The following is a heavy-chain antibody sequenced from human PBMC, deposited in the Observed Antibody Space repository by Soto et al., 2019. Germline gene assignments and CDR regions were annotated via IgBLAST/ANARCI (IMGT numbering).Heavy chain of an antibody. CDR1: GFTFRNYA. Sequence: EVELLESGGGLVQPGGSVRLSCAASGFTFRNYAMSWVRQAPGKGLEWVSSIHGGGAGAFYADAVKGRFTVSRDDSKQTLYLQLGSLRVDGAAVDYCVHDGVARNGDWGGFDHWGQGTLGTVAS. V-gene: IGHV3-23*01. D-gene: IGHD6-19*01. J-gene: IGHJ5*02. CDR2: IHGGGAGA. CDR3: VHDGVARNGDWGGFDH.